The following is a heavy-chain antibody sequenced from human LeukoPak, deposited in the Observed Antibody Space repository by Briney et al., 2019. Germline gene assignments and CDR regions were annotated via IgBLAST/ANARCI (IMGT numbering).Heavy chain of an antibody. J-gene: IGHJ4*02. CDR3: ARDYGGKFDY. CDR2: IYYSGST. CDR1: GGSISSSSYY. Sequence: SGTLSLTCTVSGGSISSSSYYWGWIRQPPGKGLEWIGSIYYSGSTYYNPSLKSRLTISVDTSRNQFSLKLSSVTAADTAVYYCARDYGGKFDYWGQGTLVTVSS. D-gene: IGHD4-23*01. V-gene: IGHV4-39*07.